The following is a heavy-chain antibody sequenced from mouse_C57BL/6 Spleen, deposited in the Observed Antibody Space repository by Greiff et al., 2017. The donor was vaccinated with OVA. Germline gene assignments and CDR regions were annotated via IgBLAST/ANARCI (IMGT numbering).Heavy chain of an antibody. CDR3: ARWGRGFGY. V-gene: IGHV1-82*01. CDR2: IYPGVGDT. J-gene: IGHJ2*01. D-gene: IGHD3-3*01. Sequence: VQLQQSGPELVKPGASVKISCKASGYAFSSSWMNWVKQRPGKGLEWIGRIYPGVGDTNYNGKFKGKATRTADKSSSTAYMQLSSLTSEDSAVYFCARWGRGFGYWGQGTTLTVSS. CDR1: GYAFSSSW.